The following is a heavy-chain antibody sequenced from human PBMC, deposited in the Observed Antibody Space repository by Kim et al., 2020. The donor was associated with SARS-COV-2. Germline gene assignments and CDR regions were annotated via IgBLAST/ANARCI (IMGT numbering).Heavy chain of an antibody. V-gene: IGHV3-48*03. Sequence: DSVKGRFAISRDNAKNSLYLQMNSLRAEDTAVYYCAKWGRDDSAYPYFDYWGQGTLVTVSS. J-gene: IGHJ4*02. CDR3: AKWGRDDSAYPYFDY. D-gene: IGHD3-22*01.